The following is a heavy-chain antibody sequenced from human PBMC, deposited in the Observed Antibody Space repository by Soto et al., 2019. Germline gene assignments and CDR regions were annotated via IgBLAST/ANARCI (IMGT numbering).Heavy chain of an antibody. CDR1: GFTFSSYS. V-gene: IGHV3-48*01. CDR2: ISSSSSTI. J-gene: IGHJ4*02. Sequence: GGSLRLACAASGFTFSSYSMNWVRQAPGKGLEWVSYISSSSSTIYYADSVKGRFTISRDNAKNSLYLQMNSLRAEDTAVYYCARDPPPIDYWGQGTLVTVSS. CDR3: ARDPPPIDY.